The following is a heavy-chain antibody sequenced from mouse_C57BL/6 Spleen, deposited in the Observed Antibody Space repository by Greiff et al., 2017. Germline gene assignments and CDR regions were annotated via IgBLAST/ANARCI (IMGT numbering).Heavy chain of an antibody. CDR2: INPNNGGT. V-gene: IGHV1-26*01. Sequence: VQLQQSGPELVKPGASVKISCKASGYTFTDYYMNWVKQSHGKSLEWIGDINPNNGGTSYNQKFKGKATLTVDKSSSTAYMELRSLTSEDSAVYYCALTMVTTSWFAYWGQGTLVTVSA. CDR1: GYTFTDYY. CDR3: ALTMVTTSWFAY. D-gene: IGHD2-2*01. J-gene: IGHJ3*01.